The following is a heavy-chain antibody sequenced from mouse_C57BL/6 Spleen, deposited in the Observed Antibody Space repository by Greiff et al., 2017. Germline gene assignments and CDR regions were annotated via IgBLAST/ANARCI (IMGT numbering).Heavy chain of an antibody. Sequence: VQLQQSGPGLVAPSQSLSITCTVSGFSLTSYGVHWVRQPPGKGLEWLVVIWSDGSTTYNSALKSRLSISKDNSKSQVFLKMNSLQTDDTAMYYCARHEGLRNAMDYWGQGTSVTVSS. CDR3: ARHEGLRNAMDY. J-gene: IGHJ4*01. CDR2: IWSDGST. V-gene: IGHV2-6-1*01. CDR1: GFSLTSYG. D-gene: IGHD2-4*01.